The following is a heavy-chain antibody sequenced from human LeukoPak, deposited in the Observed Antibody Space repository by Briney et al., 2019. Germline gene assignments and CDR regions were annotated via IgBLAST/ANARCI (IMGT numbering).Heavy chain of an antibody. CDR2: ISGSSGYI. D-gene: IGHD1-7*01. CDR3: ARDPWGTTRIGWFDP. V-gene: IGHV3-21*01. CDR1: GFTFSTYS. Sequence: GGSLRLSCAASGFTFSTYSMNWIRQAPGKGLDWVSSISGSSGYIYYADSVKGRFTISRDNAKNSLYLQINSLKAEDTAVYYCARDPWGTTRIGWFDPWGQGTLVTVSS. J-gene: IGHJ5*02.